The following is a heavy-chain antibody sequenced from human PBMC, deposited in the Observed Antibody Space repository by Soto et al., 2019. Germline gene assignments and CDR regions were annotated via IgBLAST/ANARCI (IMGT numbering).Heavy chain of an antibody. J-gene: IGHJ4*02. CDR1: GFTFSSYA. D-gene: IGHD3-22*01. V-gene: IGHV3-23*01. CDR3: AKGSLYYYDSSGYYFDY. Sequence: EVQLLESGGGLVQPGGSPRLSCAASGFTFSSYAMSWVRQAPGKGLEWVSAISGSGGSTYYADSVKGRFTISRDNSKNTLYLQMNSLRAEDTAVYYCAKGSLYYYDSSGYYFDYWGQGTLVTVSS. CDR2: ISGSGGST.